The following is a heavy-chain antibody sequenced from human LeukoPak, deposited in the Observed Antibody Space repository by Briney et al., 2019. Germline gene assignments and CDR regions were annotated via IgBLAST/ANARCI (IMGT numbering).Heavy chain of an antibody. CDR2: ISGSGGST. Sequence: GSLRLSCAASGFTFSSYAMSWVRQAPGKGLEWVSAISGSGGSTYYADSVKGRFTISRDNSKNTLYLQMNSLRAEDTVVYYCAKEREQWLVLGVVVYWGQGTLVTVSS. CDR3: AKEREQWLVLGVVVY. D-gene: IGHD6-19*01. CDR1: GFTFSSYA. V-gene: IGHV3-23*01. J-gene: IGHJ4*02.